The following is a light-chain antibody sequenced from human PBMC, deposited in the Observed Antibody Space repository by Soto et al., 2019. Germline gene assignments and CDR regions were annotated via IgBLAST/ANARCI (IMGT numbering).Light chain of an antibody. Sequence: AIQMSQSPSSLSASVGDRVTITCRASQGIRNDLGWYQQKPGKAPKLLIYAASSFQSGVPSRFSGSGAGTDFTRTISSLQPEDFASYYCLQEYNYPRTCGQGTRLEIK. V-gene: IGKV1-6*01. J-gene: IGKJ5*01. CDR1: QGIRND. CDR2: AAS. CDR3: LQEYNYPRT.